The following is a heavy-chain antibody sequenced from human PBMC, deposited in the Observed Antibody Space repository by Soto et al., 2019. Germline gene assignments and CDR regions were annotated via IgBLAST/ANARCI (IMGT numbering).Heavy chain of an antibody. CDR1: GGTFSSYA. D-gene: IGHD6-19*01. Sequence: QVQLVQSGAEVKKPGSSVKVSCKASGGTFSSYAISWVRQAPGQGLEWMGGIIPIFGTANYAQKFQGRVTITADESTSTAYMELSSLRSEDTAVYYCAGPRIAVAGRYYYGMDVWGQGTTVTVSS. J-gene: IGHJ6*02. CDR3: AGPRIAVAGRYYYGMDV. V-gene: IGHV1-69*12. CDR2: IIPIFGTA.